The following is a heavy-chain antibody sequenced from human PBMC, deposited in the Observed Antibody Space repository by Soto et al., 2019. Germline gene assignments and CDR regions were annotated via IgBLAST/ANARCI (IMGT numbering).Heavy chain of an antibody. J-gene: IGHJ5*02. D-gene: IGHD1-26*01. CDR1: GFTFSSYA. Sequence: GWSLRLSCAASGFTFSSYAMHWVRQAPGKGLEWVAVISYDGSNKYYADSVKGRFTISRDNSKNTLYLQMNSLRAEDTAVYYCAREGGSYSGWFDPWGQGTLVT. CDR2: ISYDGSNK. V-gene: IGHV3-30-3*01. CDR3: AREGGSYSGWFDP.